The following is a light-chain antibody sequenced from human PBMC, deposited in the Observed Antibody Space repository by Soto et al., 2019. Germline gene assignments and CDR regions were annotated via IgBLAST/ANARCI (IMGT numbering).Light chain of an antibody. CDR1: QTIRSNY. CDR3: QQYGSSPWT. Sequence: ETVLTQSPGTLSLSPGERATLSCSASQTIRSNYLACYRQTPGQAPRLLIYGASNRATVIPERFSGSGSGTDFTLIISRLETEDFALYYCQQYGSSPWTFGQGTKVVIK. J-gene: IGKJ1*01. V-gene: IGKV3-20*01. CDR2: GAS.